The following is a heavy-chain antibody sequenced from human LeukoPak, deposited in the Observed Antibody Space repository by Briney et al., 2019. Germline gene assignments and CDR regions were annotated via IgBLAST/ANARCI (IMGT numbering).Heavy chain of an antibody. CDR1: GGSISGYY. CDR3: ARGHSSVVTAIPYYFDY. D-gene: IGHD2-21*02. V-gene: IGHV4-4*07. Sequence: SETLSLTCTVSGGSISGYYWSWIRQPAGKGLEWIGRMQTTGRDNYNPSLKSRVTMSVDTSRNQFSLKLRSVTAADTAMYYCARGHSSVVTAIPYYFDYWGQGTLVTVSS. J-gene: IGHJ4*02. CDR2: MQTTGRD.